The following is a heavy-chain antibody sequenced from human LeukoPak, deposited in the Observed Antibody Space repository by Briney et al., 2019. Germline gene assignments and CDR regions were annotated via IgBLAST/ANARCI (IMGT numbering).Heavy chain of an antibody. CDR2: IYYSGST. Sequence: PSETLSLTCAVYGGSFSGYYWSWIRQPPGKGLEWIGYIYYSGSTNYNPSLKSRVTISVDTSKNQFSLKLSSVTAADTAVYYCASEESWGQGTLVTVSS. CDR3: ASEES. J-gene: IGHJ4*02. V-gene: IGHV4-59*01. D-gene: IGHD5-24*01. CDR1: GGSFSGYY.